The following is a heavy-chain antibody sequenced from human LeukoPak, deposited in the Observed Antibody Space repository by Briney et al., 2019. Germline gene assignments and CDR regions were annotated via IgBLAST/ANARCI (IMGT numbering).Heavy chain of an antibody. CDR1: GFTFDDYA. CDR3: AKAWGIAAADY. J-gene: IGHJ4*02. CDR2: ISWNSGSI. V-gene: IGHV3-9*01. Sequence: GGSLRLSCAASGFTFDDYAMHWGRQAPGKGLEWVSGISWNSGSIGYADSVKGRFTISRDNAKNSLYLQMNSLRAEDTAVYYCAKAWGIAAADYWGQGTLVTVSS. D-gene: IGHD6-13*01.